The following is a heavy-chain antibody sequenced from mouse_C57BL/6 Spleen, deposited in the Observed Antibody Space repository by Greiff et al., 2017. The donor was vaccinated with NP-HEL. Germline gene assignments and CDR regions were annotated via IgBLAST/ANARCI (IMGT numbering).Heavy chain of an antibody. Sequence: LVESDAELVKPGASVKISCKVSGYTFTDHTIHWMKQRPEQGLAWIGYIYPRDGSTKYNEKFKGKATLTADKSSSTAYMQLNSLTSEDSAVYFCARFPLYDYDEGYYAMDYWGQGTSVTVSS. CDR3: ARFPLYDYDEGYYAMDY. CDR1: GYTFTDHT. D-gene: IGHD2-4*01. V-gene: IGHV1-78*01. J-gene: IGHJ4*01. CDR2: IYPRDGST.